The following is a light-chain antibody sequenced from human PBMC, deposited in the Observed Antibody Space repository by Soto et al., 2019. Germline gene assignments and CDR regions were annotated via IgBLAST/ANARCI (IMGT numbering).Light chain of an antibody. CDR1: SSDVGGYSS. CDR3: ISYAGSNNYV. CDR2: EVS. V-gene: IGLV2-8*01. Sequence: QSVLTQPPSASGSPGQSVTISCNGTSSDVGGYSSVAWFQHHPGKAPKLMIYEVSKRPSGVPDRFSGSKSGNTASLTVSGLQAEDEADYYCISYAGSNNYVFGTGTKVTVL. J-gene: IGLJ1*01.